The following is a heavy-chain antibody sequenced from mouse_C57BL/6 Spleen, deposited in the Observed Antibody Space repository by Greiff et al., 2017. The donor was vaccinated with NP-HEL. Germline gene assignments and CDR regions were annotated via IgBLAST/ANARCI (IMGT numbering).Heavy chain of an antibody. V-gene: IGHV14-4*01. J-gene: IGHJ3*01. Sequence: EVQLQQSGAELVRPGASVKLSCTASGFNIKDDYMHWVKQRPEQGLEWIGWIDPENGDTEYASKFQGKATITADTSSNTAYLQLSSLTSEDTAVYYCTNGGGAWFAYWGQGTLVTVSA. CDR1: GFNIKDDY. CDR3: TNGGGAWFAY. CDR2: IDPENGDT.